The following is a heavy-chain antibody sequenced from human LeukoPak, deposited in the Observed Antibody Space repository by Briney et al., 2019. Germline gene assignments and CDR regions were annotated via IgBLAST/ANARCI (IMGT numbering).Heavy chain of an antibody. D-gene: IGHD3-10*01. V-gene: IGHV4-59*01. CDR3: ARVGTFGMAVFCFDY. CDR1: GGSISSYY. J-gene: IGHJ4*02. Sequence: SETLSLTCTVSGGSISSYYWSWIRQPPGKGLEWIGYIYYSGSTNYNPSLKSRVPISVDTSKNQFSLKLSSVTAADTAVYYCARVGTFGMAVFCFDYWGQGTLVTVSS. CDR2: IYYSGST.